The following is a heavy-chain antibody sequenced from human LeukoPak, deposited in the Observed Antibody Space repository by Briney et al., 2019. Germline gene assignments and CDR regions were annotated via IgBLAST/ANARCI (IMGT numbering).Heavy chain of an antibody. CDR3: ARRSGSYFDY. V-gene: IGHV5-51*01. CDR1: GCSFTNFW. D-gene: IGHD1-26*01. CDR2: MHPGDSDT. Sequence: GESLKISCKGFGCSFTNFWIGWVRQMPGKGLEWMGIMHPGDSDTRYSPSFQGQVTISVDKSISTAYVQWSSLEASDTAMYYCARRSGSYFDYWGQGTLVTVSS. J-gene: IGHJ4*02.